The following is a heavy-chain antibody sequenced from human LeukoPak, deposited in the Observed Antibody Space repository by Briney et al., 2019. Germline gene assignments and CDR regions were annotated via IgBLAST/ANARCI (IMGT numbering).Heavy chain of an antibody. CDR1: GGPISGYY. D-gene: IGHD5-18*01. CDR2: IYYSGST. Sequence: SETLSLTCTVSGGPISGYYWNWIRQPPGKGLERIGYIYYSGSTNYNPSLKSRVTISADTSKNQFSLKLSSVTAADTAVYYCARAGDGYSYAYYYYYMDVWGKGTTVTVSS. V-gene: IGHV4-59*01. CDR3: ARAGDGYSYAYYYYYMDV. J-gene: IGHJ6*03.